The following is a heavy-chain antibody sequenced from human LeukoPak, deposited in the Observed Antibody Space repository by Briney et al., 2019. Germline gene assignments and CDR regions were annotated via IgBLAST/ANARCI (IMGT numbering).Heavy chain of an antibody. CDR3: ARLPYSTSALDS. J-gene: IGHJ4*02. CDR2: IYPDDSDT. CDR1: GYNFPTYW. V-gene: IGHV5-51*01. Sequence: GESLKISCKGSGYNFPTYWIGWVRQMPGKGLEWMGIIYPDDSDTRYSPSFQGQVSISADKSISTAYQQWNSLKASDTGVYYCARLPYSTSALDSWGQGTLVTVSS. D-gene: IGHD5-18*01.